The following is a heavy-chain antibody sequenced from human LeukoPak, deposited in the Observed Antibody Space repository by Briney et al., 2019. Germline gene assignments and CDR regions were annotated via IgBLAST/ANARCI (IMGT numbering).Heavy chain of an antibody. CDR3: ARASIFGVVLGPMDV. Sequence: SETLSLTCTVSSGSMSNYYWSWIRQPPGKGLEWIGCFYYSGSTNCNPSLKSRVTISVDTSKNQFSLRVSSVTAADTAIYYCARASIFGVVLGPMDVWGQGTTVTVSS. CDR2: FYYSGST. CDR1: SGSMSNYY. V-gene: IGHV4-59*01. J-gene: IGHJ6*02. D-gene: IGHD3-3*01.